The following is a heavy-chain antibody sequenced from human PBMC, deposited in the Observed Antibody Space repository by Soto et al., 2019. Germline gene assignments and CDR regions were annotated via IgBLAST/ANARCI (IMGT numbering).Heavy chain of an antibody. CDR2: IKSKTDGGTA. CDR3: TTDSYSTIIVVRFDY. Sequence: GGSLRLSCAVSGFTFSSYSMNWVRQAPGKGLEWVGRIKSKTDGGTADFAAPVKGRFAISRDDSKNTVYLQMNSLKTEDTAVYYCTTDSYSTIIVVRFDYWGHGTLVTVSS. CDR1: GFTFSSYS. J-gene: IGHJ4*01. V-gene: IGHV3-15*07. D-gene: IGHD3-22*01.